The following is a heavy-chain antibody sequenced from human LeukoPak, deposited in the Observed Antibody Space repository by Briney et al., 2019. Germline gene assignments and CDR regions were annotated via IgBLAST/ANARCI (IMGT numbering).Heavy chain of an antibody. V-gene: IGHV3-23*01. CDR2: ISGSGGST. J-gene: IGHJ3*02. CDR1: GFTFSSYA. D-gene: IGHD2-2*01. Sequence: PGGSLRLSCAASGFTFSSYAMSWVRQAPGKGLEWVSAISGSGGSTYYADSVKGRFTISRDNSKNTLYLQMNSLKAEDTAVYYCAKDLPHIVVVPAADAFDIWGQGTMVTVSS. CDR3: AKDLPHIVVVPAADAFDI.